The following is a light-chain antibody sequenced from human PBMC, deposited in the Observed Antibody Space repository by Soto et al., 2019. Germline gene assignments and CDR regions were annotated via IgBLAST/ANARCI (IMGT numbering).Light chain of an antibody. Sequence: EIVMTQSPATLSVSPGERATLSCRASQSVSSNFAWYQQKPGQAPRLLIYGASTRATGIPARFSGSGSGTEFTLTISSLQSEDFAVYYCQQCNNWPQWTFGQGTKVDIK. CDR3: QQCNNWPQWT. CDR2: GAS. CDR1: QSVSSN. V-gene: IGKV3-15*01. J-gene: IGKJ1*01.